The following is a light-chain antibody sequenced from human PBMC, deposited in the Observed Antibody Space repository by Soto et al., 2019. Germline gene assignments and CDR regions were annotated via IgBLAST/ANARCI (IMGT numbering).Light chain of an antibody. CDR3: QQRTNWPLT. CDR1: QSVDKY. J-gene: IGKJ4*01. Sequence: EIVLTQSPATLSFSPGERATFSCRASQSVDKYLVWYQQKPGQAPRLLIYDASSRATGIPARFSGSGSGTDFSLTITSLEPEDFAVYYCQQRTNWPLTFGGGTKLEIK. V-gene: IGKV3-11*01. CDR2: DAS.